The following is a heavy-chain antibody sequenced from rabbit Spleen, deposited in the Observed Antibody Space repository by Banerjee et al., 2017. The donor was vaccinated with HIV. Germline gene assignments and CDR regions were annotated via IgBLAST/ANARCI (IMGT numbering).Heavy chain of an antibody. CDR1: GFSLSGDYW. D-gene: IGHD6-1*01. J-gene: IGHJ6*01. Sequence: QEQLEESGGDLVKPEGSLTLTCTASGFSLSGDYWICWVRQAPGKGLEWIACIDAGVKGTTYYASWAKGRFAVSKTSPTTVTLQMTSLTAADMATYFCARSYTYGSSVYGDGLKLWSPGTLVTVS. V-gene: IGHV1S45*01. CDR2: IDAGVKGTT. CDR3: ARSYTYGSSVYGDGLKL.